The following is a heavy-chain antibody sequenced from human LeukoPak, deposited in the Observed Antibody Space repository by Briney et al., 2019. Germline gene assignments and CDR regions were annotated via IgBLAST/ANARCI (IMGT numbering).Heavy chain of an antibody. CDR2: IWYDGSNK. D-gene: IGHD3-22*01. CDR1: GFTFSSYG. Sequence: GGSLRLSCAASGFTFSSYGMHWVRQAPGKGLEWVTVIWYDGSNKYYADSVKGRFTISRDNSKNTLYLQMNSLRAEDTAVYYCARDALNYYDSSGYAVYFDYWGQRTLVTVSS. J-gene: IGHJ4*02. CDR3: ARDALNYYDSSGYAVYFDY. V-gene: IGHV3-33*01.